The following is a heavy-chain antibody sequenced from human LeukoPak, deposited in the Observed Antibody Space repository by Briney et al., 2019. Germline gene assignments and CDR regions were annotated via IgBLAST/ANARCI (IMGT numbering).Heavy chain of an antibody. CDR2: MNSDGSRT. J-gene: IGHJ6*03. V-gene: IGHV3-74*01. Sequence: PGGSLRLSCAASGFIFSSDWMHWVRQAPGKGLVWVSRMNSDGSRTSYADSVKGRFTISRDNAKNTLYLQMNSLRAEDTAVYYCAGAGLPVYYYYMDVWGKGTTVTVSS. CDR1: GFIFSSDW. CDR3: AGAGLPVYYYYMDV.